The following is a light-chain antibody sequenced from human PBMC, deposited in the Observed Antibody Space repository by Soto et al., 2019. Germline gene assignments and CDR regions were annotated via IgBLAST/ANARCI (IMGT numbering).Light chain of an antibody. CDR2: DVS. V-gene: IGLV2-14*01. CDR3: SSYTSSSTLV. Sequence: QSVLNQAASVFGFPGQSITISFTGTSKYAGGYNYVSWYQQHPGKAPKLMIYDVSNRPSGVSNRFSGSKSGNTASLTISGLQAEDEADYYCSSYTSSSTLVFGTGTKVTVL. J-gene: IGLJ1*01. CDR1: SKYAGGYNY.